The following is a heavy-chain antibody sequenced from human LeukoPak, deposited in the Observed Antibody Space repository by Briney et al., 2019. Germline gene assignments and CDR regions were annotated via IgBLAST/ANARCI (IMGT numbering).Heavy chain of an antibody. J-gene: IGHJ5*01. CDR3: ARHANYYGSGSYLNWFDS. Sequence: SETLSLTCTVSGGSISGYYWSWIRQPPGKGLEWIGYIYYSGSTNHNPSLKSRVTISVDTSKNQFSLTLTSVTAADTAVYYCARHANYYGSGSYLNWFDSWGQGTLVTVSS. D-gene: IGHD3-10*01. CDR1: GGSISGYY. V-gene: IGHV4-59*08. CDR2: IYYSGST.